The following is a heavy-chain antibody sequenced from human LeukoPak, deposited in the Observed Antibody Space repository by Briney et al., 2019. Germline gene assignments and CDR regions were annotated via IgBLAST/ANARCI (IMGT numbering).Heavy chain of an antibody. J-gene: IGHJ5*02. CDR2: ISGNSATI. CDR1: GFSFSTYN. V-gene: IGHV3-48*01. D-gene: IGHD6-19*01. CDR3: ARDPSSGWYLKGWFDP. Sequence: PGGSLRLACAASGFSFSTYNMNWVRQAPGKGLEWVSLISGNSATIYYADSVKGRFTISRDNAKNSVYLQMNSLRAEDTAVYYCARDPSSGWYLKGWFDPWGQGTLVTVSS.